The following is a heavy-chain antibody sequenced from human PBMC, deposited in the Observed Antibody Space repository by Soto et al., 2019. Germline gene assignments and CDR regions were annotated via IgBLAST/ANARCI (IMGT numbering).Heavy chain of an antibody. Sequence: QVQLVQSGAEVKKPGASVKVSCKASGYTFTNYAMHWVRQAPGQRLEWMGWINAGNGNTKYSQKFQGRVTITRDTSASTAYMELSSLRSEDTAVYYCAREETDCSSTSCIDYWGQGTLVTVSS. D-gene: IGHD2-2*01. CDR2: INAGNGNT. J-gene: IGHJ4*02. CDR1: GYTFTNYA. CDR3: AREETDCSSTSCIDY. V-gene: IGHV1-3*01.